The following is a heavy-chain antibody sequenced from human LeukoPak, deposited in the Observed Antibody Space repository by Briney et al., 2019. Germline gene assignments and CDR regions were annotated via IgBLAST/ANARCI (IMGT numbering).Heavy chain of an antibody. J-gene: IGHJ4*02. V-gene: IGHV3-48*03. D-gene: IGHD3-22*01. CDR2: ISSSGSTI. CDR1: RFTFSSYE. CDR3: ARGSYYYDSRGYAEGFFDY. Sequence: GGSLRLSCAASRFTFSSYEMNWVRQAPGKGLEWVSYISSSGSTIYYPDSVKGRFTISRGNAKNSLYLQMNSLGAEDTAVYYCARGSYYYDSRGYAEGFFDYWGQGTLVTVSS.